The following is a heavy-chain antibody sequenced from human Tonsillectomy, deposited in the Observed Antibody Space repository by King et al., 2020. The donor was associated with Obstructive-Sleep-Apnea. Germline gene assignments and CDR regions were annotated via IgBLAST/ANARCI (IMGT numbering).Heavy chain of an antibody. D-gene: IGHD2-2*01. CDR2: IYSAGST. CDR3: AREGRSVPAAPFDP. J-gene: IGHJ5*02. Sequence: VQLVESGGGLVQPGGSLRLSCAPSGFTVSGNYMSWVRQAPGKGLEWVSIIYSAGSTYYADSVKGRFTISRDNSKNTLYLQMNSLRAEDTAVYYCAREGRSVPAAPFDPWGQGTLVTVSS. V-gene: IGHV3-66*01. CDR1: GFTVSGNY.